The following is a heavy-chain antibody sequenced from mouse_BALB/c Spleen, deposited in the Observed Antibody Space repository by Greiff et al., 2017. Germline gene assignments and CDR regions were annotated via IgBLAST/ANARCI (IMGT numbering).Heavy chain of an antibody. Sequence: VNVVESGAELVRPGSSVKISCKASGYAFSSYWMNWVKQRPGQGLEWIGQIYPGDGDTNYNGKFKSKATLTADKSSSTAYMQLSSLTSEDSAVYFCAREAYWGQGTLVTVSA. J-gene: IGHJ3*01. CDR2: IYPGDGDT. CDR3: AREAY. CDR1: GYAFSSYW. V-gene: IGHV1-80*01.